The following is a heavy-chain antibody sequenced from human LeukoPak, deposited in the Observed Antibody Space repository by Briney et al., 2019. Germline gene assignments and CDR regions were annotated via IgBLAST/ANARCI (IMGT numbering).Heavy chain of an antibody. V-gene: IGHV4-38-2*01. CDR2: IYHSGST. Sequence: SETLSLTCAVSGYSISSGYYWGWIRQPPGKGLEWIGGIYHSGSTYYNPSLKSRVTISVDTSKNQFSLKLSSVTAADTAVYYCARTTTVVTRYDYWGQGTLVTVSS. CDR1: GYSISSGYY. J-gene: IGHJ4*02. D-gene: IGHD4-23*01. CDR3: ARTTTVVTRYDY.